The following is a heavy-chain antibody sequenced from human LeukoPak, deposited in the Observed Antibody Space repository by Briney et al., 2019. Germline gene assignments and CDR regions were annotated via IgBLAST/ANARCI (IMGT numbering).Heavy chain of an antibody. CDR3: ARETGYPYYFDY. D-gene: IGHD3-16*02. V-gene: IGHV3-7*01. CDR1: GFTFSSYL. J-gene: IGHJ4*02. Sequence: GGSLRLSCAASGFTFSSYLMGWVRQAAGKGLDWVANIKQDGREKYYVDSVKGRFTISRDNAKNSLYLQINSLRAEDTAVYYCARETGYPYYFDYWGQGTLVTVSS. CDR2: IKQDGREK.